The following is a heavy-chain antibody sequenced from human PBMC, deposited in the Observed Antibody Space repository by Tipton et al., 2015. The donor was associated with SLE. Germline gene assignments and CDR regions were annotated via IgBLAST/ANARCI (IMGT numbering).Heavy chain of an antibody. J-gene: IGHJ6*02. D-gene: IGHD2/OR15-2a*01. Sequence: GLVKPSETLSLTCTVSGGSISSSSYYWGWIRQPPGKGLEWIGSIYYSGGTNYNPSLKSRVTISVDTSKNQFSLRLTSVTAADTAVYYCARAKVEETTFKYFFNGLDVWGRGTTVTVSS. CDR1: GGSISSSSYY. CDR3: ARAKVEETTFKYFFNGLDV. V-gene: IGHV4-39*07. CDR2: IYYSGGT.